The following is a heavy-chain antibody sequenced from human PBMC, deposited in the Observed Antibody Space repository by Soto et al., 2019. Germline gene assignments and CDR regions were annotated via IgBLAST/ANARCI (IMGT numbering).Heavy chain of an antibody. V-gene: IGHV4-31*03. CDR2: IYYGGST. CDR3: ARDSDSSGHSTYYGMDV. D-gene: IGHD3-22*01. J-gene: IGHJ6*02. Sequence: SETLSLTCTVSGGSISSGGYYWSWIRQHPGKGLEWIGYIYYGGSTYYNPSLKSRVTISVDTSKNQFSLKLSSVTAADTAVYYCARDSDSSGHSTYYGMDVWGQGTTVTVSS. CDR1: GGSISSGGYY.